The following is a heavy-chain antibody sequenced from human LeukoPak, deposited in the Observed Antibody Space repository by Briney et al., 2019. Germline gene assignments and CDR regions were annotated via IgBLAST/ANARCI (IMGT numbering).Heavy chain of an antibody. Sequence: KPGGSLRLSCAASGFTFSDAWMSWVRQPPGKGLEWAAPPPTKTDGGTTDYAAPVKGRFTISRDDSKNTLYLQMNSLKTEDTAVYYCTTRSGSYFSDAFDIWGQGTMVTVSS. CDR2: PPTKTDGGTT. CDR3: TTRSGSYFSDAFDI. D-gene: IGHD1-26*01. J-gene: IGHJ3*02. V-gene: IGHV3-15*01. CDR1: GFTFSDAW.